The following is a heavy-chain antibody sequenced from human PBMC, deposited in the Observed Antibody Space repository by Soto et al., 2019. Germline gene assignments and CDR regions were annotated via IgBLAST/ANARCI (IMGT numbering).Heavy chain of an antibody. CDR3: VRGGYVHAFDY. D-gene: IGHD5-12*01. CDR1: GCSISYYY. Sequence: XETLSLTCTVAGCSISYYYWGWIRQPPGKGLEWIGSIYYSGNTHYNPSLKSRVTISVDTSMNQFSLNLDSVTAVNSAVYYCVRGGYVHAFDYWGQGALVTVSS. CDR2: IYYSGNT. V-gene: IGHV4-59*01. J-gene: IGHJ4*02.